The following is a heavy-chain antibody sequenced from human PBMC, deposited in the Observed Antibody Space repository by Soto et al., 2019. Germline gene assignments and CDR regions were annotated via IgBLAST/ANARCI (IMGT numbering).Heavy chain of an antibody. CDR3: TRAYDSSPLEY. CDR1: AFHFCDYA. J-gene: IGHJ4*02. CDR2: IRAKAHGRTT. Sequence: GGTLRLSCTASAFHFCDYAINFLRHVQWKWLEWVVFIRAKAHGRTTDYAASVKGRFTISRDDSKSIAYLQLNSLKTEDTALYCCTRAYDSSPLEYWGQGTRVSVSS. V-gene: IGHV3-49*03. D-gene: IGHD3-22*01.